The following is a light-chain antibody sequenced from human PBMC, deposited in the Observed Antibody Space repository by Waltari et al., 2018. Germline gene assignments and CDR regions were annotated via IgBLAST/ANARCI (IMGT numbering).Light chain of an antibody. CDR3: QSYDSSLSVV. V-gene: IGLV1-40*01. CDR1: SPTLGAGYE. CDR2: GNS. Sequence: QSVLTQPPSVSGAPGQRGIISCTGSSPTLGAGYEVPWYQQLPGTAPKLLIYGNSNRPAGVPARFSGSKSGTSASLAITGLQAEDEADYYCQSYDSSLSVVFGGGTKLTVL. J-gene: IGLJ2*01.